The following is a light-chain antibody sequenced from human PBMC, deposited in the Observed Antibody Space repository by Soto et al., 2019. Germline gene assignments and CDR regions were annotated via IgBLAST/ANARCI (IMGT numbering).Light chain of an antibody. Sequence: DIQMTQSPSSLSASVGDRVTITCRASQCISTYLAWYQQKPGKVPKLLIYAASTLQSGVPSRFSGSGSGTDFTITISRLQPEDVATYYCQKYNSAPLTFGGGTKVEIK. J-gene: IGKJ4*01. CDR1: QCISTY. CDR2: AAS. CDR3: QKYNSAPLT. V-gene: IGKV1-27*01.